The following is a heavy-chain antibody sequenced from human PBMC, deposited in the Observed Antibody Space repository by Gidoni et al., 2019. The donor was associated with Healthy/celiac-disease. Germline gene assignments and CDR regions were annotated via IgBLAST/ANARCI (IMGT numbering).Heavy chain of an antibody. CDR1: GFTFSRYG. CDR2: ISYDGSNK. Sequence: QVQLVESGGGVVQPGRSLRLSCAASGFTFSRYGMHWVRQAPGKGLEWVAVISYDGSNKYYADSVKGRFTISRDNSKNTLYLQMNSLRAEDTAVYYCAKDREWRTTVTSQGFDYWGQGTLVTVSS. D-gene: IGHD4-17*01. CDR3: AKDREWRTTVTSQGFDY. J-gene: IGHJ4*02. V-gene: IGHV3-30*18.